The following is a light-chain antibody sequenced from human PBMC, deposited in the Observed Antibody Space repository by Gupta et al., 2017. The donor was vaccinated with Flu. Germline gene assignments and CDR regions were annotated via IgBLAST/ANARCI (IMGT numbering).Light chain of an antibody. J-gene: IGKJ5*01. Sequence: DIQMTQSTSSLSASVGDRVTITCRASQGIINNLAWFQQKPGKGPKSLIYAASSLQRGAPSKCSGSGSVSGTDFTLTISSLQPEDSATYSCQQYNSYPHTFGQGTRLEIK. CDR3: QQYNSYPHT. CDR2: AAS. CDR1: QGIINN. V-gene: IGKV1-16*02.